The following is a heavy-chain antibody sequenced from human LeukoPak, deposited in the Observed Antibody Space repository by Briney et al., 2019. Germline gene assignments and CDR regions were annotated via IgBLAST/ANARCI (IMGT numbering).Heavy chain of an antibody. J-gene: IGHJ4*02. Sequence: GGSLRLSCAASGFSFSSYWMHWVRQVAGKGLVWVSRINTDGSDTKYADSVKGRFTISRDNAKNTLYLEMNSLRAEDTAVYYCASVRVESGSAANFDNWGQGTLVTVSS. CDR3: ASVRVESGSAANFDN. CDR2: INTDGSDT. D-gene: IGHD3-10*02. V-gene: IGHV3-74*03. CDR1: GFSFSSYW.